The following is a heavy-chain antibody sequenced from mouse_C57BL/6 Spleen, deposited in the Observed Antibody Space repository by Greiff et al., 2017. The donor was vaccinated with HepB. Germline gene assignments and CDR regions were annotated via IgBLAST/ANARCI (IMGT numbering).Heavy chain of an antibody. J-gene: IGHJ1*03. V-gene: IGHV2-5*01. CDR3: ANIGPWYFDV. CDR2: IWSGGST. CDR1: GFSLTSYG. Sequence: QVQLQQSGPGLVQPSQSLYITCTVSGFSLTSYGVHWVRQSPGKGLEWLGVIWSGGSTDYNAAFMSRLSITKDNAKSQVFFKMNSLQADDTAIYYCANIGPWYFDVWGTGTTVTVSS.